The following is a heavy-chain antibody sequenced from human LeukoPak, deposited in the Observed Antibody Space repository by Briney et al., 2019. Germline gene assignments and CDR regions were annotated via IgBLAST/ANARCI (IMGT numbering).Heavy chain of an antibody. D-gene: IGHD3-3*01. CDR1: GFTFSSYS. V-gene: IGHV3-21*01. CDR2: INSSSSYI. Sequence: GGSLRLSCAASGFTFSSYSMNWVREAPGKGLEWVSSINSSSSYIYYADSVKGRFTIFRDNAKNSLYLQMNRLRAEDTAVYYCARDYDGGYMDVWGKGTTVTVSS. CDR3: ARDYDGGYMDV. J-gene: IGHJ6*03.